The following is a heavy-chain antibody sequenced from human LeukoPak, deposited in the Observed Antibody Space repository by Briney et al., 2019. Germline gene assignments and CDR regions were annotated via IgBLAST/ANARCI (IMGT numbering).Heavy chain of an antibody. CDR3: ARVRDGSVRGGFDI. CDR2: ISYDGTNT. J-gene: IGHJ3*02. D-gene: IGHD3-10*01. Sequence: GGSLRLSCGASGFTFRNYAVHWVRQAPGKGLEWGAFISYDGTNTYYADSVQGRFSVSRDTSHNTLYLEMSGLTYDDTALYYCARVRDGSVRGGFDIWGQGTLVTVSS. V-gene: IGHV3-30-3*01. CDR1: GFTFRNYA.